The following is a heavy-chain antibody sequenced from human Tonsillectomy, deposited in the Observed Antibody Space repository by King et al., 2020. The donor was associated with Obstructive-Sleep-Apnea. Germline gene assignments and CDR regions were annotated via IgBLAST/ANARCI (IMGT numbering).Heavy chain of an antibody. CDR3: AGFDGAYCGGDCPFDY. Sequence: VQLVESGGGLVKPGGSLRLSCAASGFTFSDYYMSWIRQAPGKGLEWGSYISSSGSTIYYAYSVKGRFTISRDNAKKSLYLQMNSLRAEDKAGYYCAGFDGAYCGGDCPFDYWGQGTLVTVSS. V-gene: IGHV3-11*01. CDR1: GFTFSDYY. J-gene: IGHJ4*02. CDR2: ISSSGSTI. D-gene: IGHD2-21*02.